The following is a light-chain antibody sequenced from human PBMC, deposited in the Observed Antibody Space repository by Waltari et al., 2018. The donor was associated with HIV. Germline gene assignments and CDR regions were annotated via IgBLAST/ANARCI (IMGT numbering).Light chain of an antibody. J-gene: IGLJ3*02. Sequence: QSALAQPPPLSGSLGQSIAIPCSGSTNDISGDHYVSWYKQYSCKSPKLVIYDVNKRPSGVSDRFSGSRFGNKASLIISGLQTDDEAAYFCSAYSTTSTFVVFGGGTKVTVL. CDR3: SAYSTTSTFVV. CDR1: TNDISGDHY. V-gene: IGLV2-14*03. CDR2: DVN.